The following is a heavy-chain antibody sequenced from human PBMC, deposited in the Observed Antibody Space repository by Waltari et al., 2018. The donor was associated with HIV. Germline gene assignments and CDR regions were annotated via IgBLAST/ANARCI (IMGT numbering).Heavy chain of an antibody. D-gene: IGHD3-22*01. CDR3: ARDQTVFYYYESNPDAFDI. CDR2: VSSGGRTI. V-gene: IGHV3-48*03. Sequence: EVQLVESGGGLVQPGGSLRLSCAAYGFNLRNYEMNWVRQAPGKGREWVSYVSSGGRTIYYADSVKGRFTISRDNAKNSLYLQMNSLRAEDTAVYYCARDQTVFYYYESNPDAFDIWGQGTMVTVSS. J-gene: IGHJ3*02. CDR1: GFNLRNYE.